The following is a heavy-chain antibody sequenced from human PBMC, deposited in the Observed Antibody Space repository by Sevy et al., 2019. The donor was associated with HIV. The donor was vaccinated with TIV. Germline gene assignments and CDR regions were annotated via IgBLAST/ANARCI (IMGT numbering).Heavy chain of an antibody. Sequence: SETLSLTCSVSGGSITTGPYYWAWIRQSRGKGPEWLGSMYGTVEPNGNTYYNPTLKTRIGMSMDKSNNRFALSLRSVIAADTAVYFCAKSLKAWYDFPAFDHWGQRIPVTVSS. CDR2: MYGTVEPNGNT. CDR3: AKSLKAWYDFPAFDH. D-gene: IGHD1-20*01. CDR1: GGSITTGPYY. J-gene: IGHJ4*02. V-gene: IGHV4-39*02.